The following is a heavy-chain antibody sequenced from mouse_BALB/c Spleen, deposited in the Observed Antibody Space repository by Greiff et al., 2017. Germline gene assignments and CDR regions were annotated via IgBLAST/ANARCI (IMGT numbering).Heavy chain of an antibody. CDR3: ARHFGNYAWFAY. Sequence: EVQRVESGGGLVKPGGSLKLSCAASGFAFSSYDMSWVRQTPEKRLEWVAYISSGGGSTYYPDTVKGRFTISRDNAKNTLYLQMSSLKSEDTAMYYCARHFGNYAWFAYWGQGTLVTVSA. V-gene: IGHV5-12-1*01. CDR1: GFAFSSYD. CDR2: ISSGGGST. D-gene: IGHD2-1*01. J-gene: IGHJ3*01.